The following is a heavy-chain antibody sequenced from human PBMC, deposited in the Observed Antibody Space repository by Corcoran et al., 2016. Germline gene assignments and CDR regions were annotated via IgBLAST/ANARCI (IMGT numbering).Heavy chain of an antibody. CDR3: ARSYYYDFWSAPGGWFDP. Sequence: QLQLQESGPGLVKPSETLSLTCTVSGGSISSSSYYWGWIRQPPGKGLEWIGSIYYSGSTYYNPSLKSRVTISVDTSKNQFSLKLRSVTAADTAVYYCARSYYYDFWSAPGGWFDPWGQGTLVTVSS. V-gene: IGHV4-39*07. CDR1: GGSISSSSYY. CDR2: IYYSGST. D-gene: IGHD3-3*01. J-gene: IGHJ5*02.